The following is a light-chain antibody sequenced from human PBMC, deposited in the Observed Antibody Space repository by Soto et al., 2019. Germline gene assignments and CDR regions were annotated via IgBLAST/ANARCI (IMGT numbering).Light chain of an antibody. J-gene: IGLJ1*01. CDR1: SSNSGGNS. CDR2: DDN. CDR3: GSSQSSQSCYV. Sequence: SSSNSGGNSVAWYQQLPGTAPKLLIYDDNKRPSGIPDRFSGSKSGTSATLGITGFHTGEEAAYYCGSSQSSQSCYVSG. V-gene: IGLV1-51*01.